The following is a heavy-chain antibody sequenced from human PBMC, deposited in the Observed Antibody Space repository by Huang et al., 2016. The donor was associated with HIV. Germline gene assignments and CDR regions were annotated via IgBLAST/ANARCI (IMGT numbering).Heavy chain of an antibody. Sequence: QILLIESGGGVVQPGRSLRLSCAASGFTFSSYGMHWVRQAPGKGLELVAVISYDEDNKYYADSVRCRFTISRDNSKNTLYLQMNSLRIEDTAVYYCARGPIRFLAWLLNFDYWGQGALVTVSS. J-gene: IGHJ4*02. CDR2: ISYDEDNK. V-gene: IGHV3-30*03. CDR1: GFTFSSYG. D-gene: IGHD3-3*01. CDR3: ARGPIRFLAWLLNFDY.